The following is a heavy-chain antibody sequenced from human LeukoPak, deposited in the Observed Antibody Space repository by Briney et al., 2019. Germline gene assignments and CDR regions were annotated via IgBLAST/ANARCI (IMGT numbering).Heavy chain of an antibody. CDR3: ARGQTYFDYVWGSYRPTYYFDY. Sequence: SETLSLTCVVYGGSFSGYYWSWIRQPPGKGLEWIGEINHSGSTNYNPSLKSRVTISVDTSKNQFSLKLTSVTAADTAVYYCARGQTYFDYVWGSYRPTYYFDYWGQGTLVTVSS. J-gene: IGHJ4*02. CDR1: GGSFSGYY. V-gene: IGHV4-34*01. CDR2: INHSGST. D-gene: IGHD3-16*02.